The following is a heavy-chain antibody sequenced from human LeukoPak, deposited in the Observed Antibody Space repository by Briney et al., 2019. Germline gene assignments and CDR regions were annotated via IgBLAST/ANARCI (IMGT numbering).Heavy chain of an antibody. Sequence: SQTLSLTCAISGDSVSSNSAAWNWIRQSPSRGLEWLGRTYYRSKWYNGYAVSVKSRITINPDTSMNQFSLQLNSVTPEDAAVYYCAREAVELGIWDYWGQGTLVTVSS. CDR2: TYYRSKWYN. D-gene: IGHD7-27*01. CDR1: GDSVSSNSAA. J-gene: IGHJ4*02. V-gene: IGHV6-1*01. CDR3: AREAVELGIWDY.